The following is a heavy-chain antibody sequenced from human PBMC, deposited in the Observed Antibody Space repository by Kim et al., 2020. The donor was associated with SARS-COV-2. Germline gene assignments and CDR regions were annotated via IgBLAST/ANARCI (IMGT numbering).Heavy chain of an antibody. CDR2: ISGSGGST. J-gene: IGHJ6*02. Sequence: GGSLRLSCAASGFTFSSYAMSWVRQAPGKGLEWVSAISGSGGSTYYADSVKGRFTISRDNSKNTLYLQMNSLRAEDTAVYYCARRGGNTPPTKHPYYYYGMDVWGQGTTVTVSS. V-gene: IGHV3-23*01. CDR3: ARRGGNTPPTKHPYYYYGMDV. CDR1: GFTFSSYA. D-gene: IGHD2-15*01.